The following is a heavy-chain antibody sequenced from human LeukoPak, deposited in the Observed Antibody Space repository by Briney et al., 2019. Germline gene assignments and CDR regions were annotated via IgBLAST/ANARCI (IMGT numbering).Heavy chain of an antibody. V-gene: IGHV3-23*01. Sequence: GGSLRLSCAASGFTLSSYAMSWVRQAPGKGLEWVSSISASGGSTNYADSVKGRFTISRDNSKNTAYLQMNSLRAEDTAVYYCAKVMKGSERLTMVRGVIIKTAGLYYMDVWGKGTTVTVSS. D-gene: IGHD3-10*01. CDR3: AKVMKGSERLTMVRGVIIKTAGLYYMDV. J-gene: IGHJ6*03. CDR1: GFTLSSYA. CDR2: ISASGGST.